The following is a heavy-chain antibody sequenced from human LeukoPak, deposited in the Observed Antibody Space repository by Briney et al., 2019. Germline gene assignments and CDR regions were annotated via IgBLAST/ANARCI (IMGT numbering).Heavy chain of an antibody. CDR2: INPSGGST. J-gene: IGHJ6*02. Sequence: ASAKVSCKASGYTFTSYYMHWVRQAPGQGLEWMGIINPSGGSTSYAQKFQGRVTMTRDTSTSTVYMELSSLRSEDTAVYYCARAESRVLRDYYYGMDVWGQGTTVTVSS. V-gene: IGHV1-46*01. CDR1: GYTFTSYY. CDR3: ARAESRVLRDYYYGMDV.